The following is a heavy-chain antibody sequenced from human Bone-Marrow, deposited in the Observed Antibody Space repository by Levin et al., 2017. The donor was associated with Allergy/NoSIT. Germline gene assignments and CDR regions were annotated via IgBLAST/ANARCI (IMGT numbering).Heavy chain of an antibody. D-gene: IGHD1-7*01. CDR2: ISYDGSNK. Sequence: GESLKISCAASGFTFSSYGMHWVRQAPGKGLEWVAVISYDGSNKYYADSVKGRFTISRDNSKNTLYLQMNSLRAEDTAVYYCAKGWAGTTLAFDYWGQGTLVTVSS. CDR3: AKGWAGTTLAFDY. V-gene: IGHV3-30*18. CDR1: GFTFSSYG. J-gene: IGHJ4*02.